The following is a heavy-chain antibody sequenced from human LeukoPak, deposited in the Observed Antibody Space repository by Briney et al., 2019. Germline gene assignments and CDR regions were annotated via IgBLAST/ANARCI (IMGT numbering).Heavy chain of an antibody. CDR1: GFTFSDFA. D-gene: IGHD4-17*01. V-gene: IGHV3-21*01. Sequence: PGGSVPHSCAASGFTFSDFAMNWVRQAPGKGLEWVSSITHVSTYTYYSESVQGRFTISRDNHKDLLYLQLNSLRGDDSGIYYCTRDRNDYGDPHAFDVWGQERVVSVSS. CDR2: ITHVSTYT. J-gene: IGHJ3*01. CDR3: TRDRNDYGDPHAFDV.